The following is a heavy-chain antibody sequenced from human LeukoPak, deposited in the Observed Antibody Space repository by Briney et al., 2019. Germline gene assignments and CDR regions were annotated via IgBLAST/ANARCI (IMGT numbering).Heavy chain of an antibody. J-gene: IGHJ4*02. CDR1: GFTFVNYW. Sequence: GGSLRLSCAASGFTFVNYWMSWVRQAPGKGLEWVANIKQDGSEKLYLDSLKGRFTISRDNAKNSLYLQMNSLRAEDTAVYYCARIGGSVDIGWFFDCWSQGTLVTVSS. CDR3: ARIGGSVDIGWFFDC. CDR2: IKQDGSEK. V-gene: IGHV3-7*01. D-gene: IGHD6-19*01.